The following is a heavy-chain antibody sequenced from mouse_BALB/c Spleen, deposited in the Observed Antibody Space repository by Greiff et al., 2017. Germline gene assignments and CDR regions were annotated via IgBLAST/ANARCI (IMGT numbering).Heavy chain of an antibody. CDR1: GFTFSSYG. D-gene: IGHD2-4*01. Sequence: DVKLVESGGDLVKPGGSLKLSCAASGFTFSSYGMSWVRQTPDKRLEWVATISSGGSYTYYPDSVKGRFTISRDNAKNTLYLQMSSLKSEDTAMYYCARHGDYDDFDYGGQGTTLTVSS. CDR3: ARHGDYDDFDY. J-gene: IGHJ2*01. V-gene: IGHV5-6*02. CDR2: ISSGGSYT.